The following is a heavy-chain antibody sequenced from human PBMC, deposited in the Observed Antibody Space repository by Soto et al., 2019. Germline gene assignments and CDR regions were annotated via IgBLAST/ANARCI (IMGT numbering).Heavy chain of an antibody. J-gene: IGHJ5*02. CDR2: FDPEDGET. Sequence: ASVKVSCKVSGYTLTELSMHWVRQAPGKGLEWMGGFDPEDGETIYAQKFQGRVTMTEDTSTDTAYMELSSLRSEDTAVYYCATADYYDSSGYHNWFDPWGQGTLVTVSS. CDR1: GYTLTELS. V-gene: IGHV1-24*01. CDR3: ATADYYDSSGYHNWFDP. D-gene: IGHD3-22*01.